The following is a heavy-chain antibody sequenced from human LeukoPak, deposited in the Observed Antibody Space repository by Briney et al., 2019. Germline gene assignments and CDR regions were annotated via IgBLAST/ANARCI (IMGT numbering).Heavy chain of an antibody. CDR3: ARASDSSGYLFDP. D-gene: IGHD3-22*01. CDR2: INPNSGGT. CDR1: GYTFTGYY. Sequence: ASVKVSCKASGYTFTGYYMHWVRQAPGQGLEWMGWINPNSGGTNYAQKFQGRATMTRDTSISTAYMELSRLRSDDTAVYYCARASDSSGYLFDPWGQGTLVTVSS. V-gene: IGHV1-2*02. J-gene: IGHJ5*02.